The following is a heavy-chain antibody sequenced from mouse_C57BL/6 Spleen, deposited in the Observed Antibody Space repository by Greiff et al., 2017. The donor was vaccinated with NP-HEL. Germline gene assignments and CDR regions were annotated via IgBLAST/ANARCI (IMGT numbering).Heavy chain of an antibody. CDR2: INPSNGGT. J-gene: IGHJ3*01. CDR1: GYTFTSYW. V-gene: IGHV1-53*01. D-gene: IGHD2-2*01. Sequence: VQLQQPGTELVKPGASVKLSCKASGYTFTSYWMHWVKQRPGQGLEWIGNINPSNGGTNYNEKFKSKATLTVDKSSSTAYMQLSSLTSEDSAVYYCARPLYYGYAWFAYWGQGTLVTVSA. CDR3: ARPLYYGYAWFAY.